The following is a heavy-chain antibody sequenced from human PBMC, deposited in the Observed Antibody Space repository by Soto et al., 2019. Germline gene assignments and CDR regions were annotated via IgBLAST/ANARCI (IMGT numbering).Heavy chain of an antibody. CDR2: IYYSGAT. Sequence: QVQLQESGPGLVKPSQTLSLTCTVSGDSMGSGGHYYNWIRLLPGKGLEWIGYIYYSGATHYNPSFRGRVSISIDTSNNQLSMRLISVTAADTALYFCARDRDLEPTVWGYWGQGTQVTVSS. J-gene: IGHJ4*02. CDR3: ARDRDLEPTVWGY. V-gene: IGHV4-31*03. D-gene: IGHD7-27*01. CDR1: GDSMGSGGHY.